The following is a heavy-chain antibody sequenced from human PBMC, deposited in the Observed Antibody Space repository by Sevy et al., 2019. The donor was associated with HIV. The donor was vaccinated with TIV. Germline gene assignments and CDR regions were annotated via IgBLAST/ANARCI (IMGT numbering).Heavy chain of an antibody. CDR3: ARGGYYYDNAAYYALDS. V-gene: IGHV3-33*01. J-gene: IGHJ4*02. Sequence: GGSLRLSCAATGFTFSNYAMHWVRQAPGKGLEWVAIIWSDGAYQYHGDSVKGRFTISRDNAKNTLYLQMNNVRVEDTAVYYCARGGYYYDNAAYYALDSWGQGTLVTVSS. D-gene: IGHD3-22*01. CDR2: IWSDGAYQ. CDR1: GFTFSNYA.